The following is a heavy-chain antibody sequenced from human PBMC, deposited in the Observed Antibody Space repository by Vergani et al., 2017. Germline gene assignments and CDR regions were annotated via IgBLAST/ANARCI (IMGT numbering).Heavy chain of an antibody. D-gene: IGHD2-15*01. CDR3: AKARDPNCKGGNCYSYYYGLDL. V-gene: IGHV1-18*01. J-gene: IGHJ6*02. Sequence: QVQLVQSGAEVKKPGSSVKVSCKASGYTFTSYGISWVRQAPGQGLEWMGWISAYNGNTNYAQKLQGRVTMTTDTSTSTAYMELRSLRSDDTAVYYCAKARDPNCKGGNCYSYYYGLDLWGQGTTVTVSS. CDR2: ISAYNGNT. CDR1: GYTFTSYG.